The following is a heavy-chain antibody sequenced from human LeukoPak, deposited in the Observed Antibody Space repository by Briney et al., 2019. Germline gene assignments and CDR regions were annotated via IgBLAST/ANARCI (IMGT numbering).Heavy chain of an antibody. Sequence: GASVKVSCKASGYTFTSYGFSWVRQAPGQGLEWMGWINPNSGGTKYAQNFQGRVTMTRDTSINTAYMELSRLRSDDTAVYYCARAPTIVVSGTGYWGQGTLVTVSS. CDR2: INPNSGGT. CDR3: ARAPTIVVSGTGY. V-gene: IGHV1-2*02. D-gene: IGHD6-19*01. CDR1: GYTFTSYG. J-gene: IGHJ4*02.